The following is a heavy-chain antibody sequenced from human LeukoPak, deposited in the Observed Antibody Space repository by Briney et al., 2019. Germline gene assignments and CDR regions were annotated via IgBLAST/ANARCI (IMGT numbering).Heavy chain of an antibody. CDR1: GFTFSSYG. Sequence: GGTLRLSCAASGFTFSSYGMSWVRQAPGKGLEWVPAISGSGGSTYYADSVKGRFTISRDNAKNLLYLQMNDLRVEDTAVYYCARTARHLDYWGQGTLVTVSS. CDR3: ARTARHLDY. D-gene: IGHD5-18*01. CDR2: ISGSGGST. J-gene: IGHJ4*02. V-gene: IGHV3-23*01.